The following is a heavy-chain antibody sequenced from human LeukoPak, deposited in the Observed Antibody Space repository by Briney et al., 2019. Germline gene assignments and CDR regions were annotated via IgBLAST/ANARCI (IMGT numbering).Heavy chain of an antibody. CDR2: ISSSGSTI. CDR1: GFTFSSYE. V-gene: IGHV3-48*03. J-gene: IGHJ4*02. CDR3: ARGDGYSSGRFDY. D-gene: IGHD6-19*01. Sequence: GSLRLSCAASGFTFSSYEMNWVRQAPGKGLEWVSYISSSGSTIYYADSVKGRFTISRDNAKNSLYLQMNSLRAEDTAVYYCARGDGYSSGRFDYWGQGTLVTVSS.